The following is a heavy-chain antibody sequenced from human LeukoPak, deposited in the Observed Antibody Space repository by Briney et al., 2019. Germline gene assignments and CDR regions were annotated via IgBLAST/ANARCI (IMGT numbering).Heavy chain of an antibody. CDR2: INPNSGGT. J-gene: IGHJ5*02. Sequence: GASVKVSCKASGYTFTGYYMHWVRQAPGQGLEWMGWINPNSGGTNYAQKFQGRVTMTRDTSISTAYMELSRLRSDDTAVYYCARDSGSYYGCNWFDPWGQGTLVTVSS. CDR1: GYTFTGYY. D-gene: IGHD1-26*01. CDR3: ARDSGSYYGCNWFDP. V-gene: IGHV1-2*02.